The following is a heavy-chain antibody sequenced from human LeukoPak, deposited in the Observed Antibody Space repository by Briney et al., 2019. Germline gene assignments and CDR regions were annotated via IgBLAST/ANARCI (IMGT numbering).Heavy chain of an antibody. V-gene: IGHV3-30*04. Sequence: PGRSLRLSCTASGFTYNSYAMHWVRQAPGKGLEWVAVIAYDGTSQYYADSVKGRFTISRDNSKDTLDLQMNSLRPDDTAVYYRARMGRDYRYGYEGNFGYWGQGTLVTVSS. CDR2: IAYDGTSQ. J-gene: IGHJ4*02. CDR3: ARMGRDYRYGYEGNFGY. D-gene: IGHD5-18*01. CDR1: GFTYNSYA.